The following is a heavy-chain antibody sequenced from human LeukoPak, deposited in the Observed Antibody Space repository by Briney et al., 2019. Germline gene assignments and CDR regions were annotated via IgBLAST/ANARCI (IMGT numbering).Heavy chain of an antibody. J-gene: IGHJ4*02. CDR2: IHTSGST. CDR1: GVSISSYF. D-gene: IGHD3-22*01. CDR3: ARDSYYYDSSGYRGFDY. Sequence: PSETLSLTCTVSGVSISSYFWSRIRQPAGKGLEWIGRIHTSGSTNYNPSLKSRVTMSVDTSKNQFSLKLSSVTAADTAVYYCARDSYYYDSSGYRGFDYWDQGTLVTVSS. V-gene: IGHV4-4*07.